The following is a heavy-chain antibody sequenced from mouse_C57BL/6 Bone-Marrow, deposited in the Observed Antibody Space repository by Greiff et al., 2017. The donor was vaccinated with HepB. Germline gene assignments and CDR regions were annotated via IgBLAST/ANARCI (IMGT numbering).Heavy chain of an antibody. CDR1: GFTFSSYA. V-gene: IGHV5-9-1*02. CDR2: ISSGGDYI. Sequence: EVQRVESGEGLVKPGGSLKLSCAASGFTFSSYAMSWVRQTPEKRLEWVAYISSGGDYIYYADTVKGRFTISRDNARNTLYLQMSSLKSEDTAMYYCTRGGNGSSPWYFDVWGTGTTVTVSS. D-gene: IGHD1-1*01. CDR3: TRGGNGSSPWYFDV. J-gene: IGHJ1*03.